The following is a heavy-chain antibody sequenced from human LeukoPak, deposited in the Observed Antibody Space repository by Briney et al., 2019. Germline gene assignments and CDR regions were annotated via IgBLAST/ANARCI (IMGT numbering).Heavy chain of an antibody. CDR3: AKDRLVVTMTYYFDY. CDR1: GFTFDDYA. CDR2: ISWNSGSI. Sequence: PGGSLRLSCAASGFTFDDYAMHWVRQAPGKGLEWVSGISWNSGSIGYADSVKGRFTISRDNAKNSLYLQMNSLRAEDTALYYCAKDRLVVTMTYYFDYWGQGTLVTVSS. D-gene: IGHD3-22*01. J-gene: IGHJ4*02. V-gene: IGHV3-9*01.